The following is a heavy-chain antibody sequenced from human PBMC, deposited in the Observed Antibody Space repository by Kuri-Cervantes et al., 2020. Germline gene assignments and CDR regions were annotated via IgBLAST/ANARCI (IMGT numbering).Heavy chain of an antibody. V-gene: IGHV1-18*01. Sequence: ASVKVSCKASGYTFTSYGISWVRQAPGQGLEWMGWISAYNGNTNYAQKLQGRVTMTTDTSTSTAYMELSSLRSEDTAVYYCARGRYSSSWYGDGGFDYWGQGTLVTVSS. CDR3: ARGRYSSSWYGDGGFDY. J-gene: IGHJ4*02. CDR1: GYTFTSYG. D-gene: IGHD6-13*01. CDR2: ISAYNGNT.